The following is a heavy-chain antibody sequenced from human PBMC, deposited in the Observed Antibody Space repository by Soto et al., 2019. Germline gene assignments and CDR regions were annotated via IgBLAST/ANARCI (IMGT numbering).Heavy chain of an antibody. CDR3: AREHYYGSGSYYRAEIDY. J-gene: IGHJ4*02. CDR2: ISAYNGNT. V-gene: IGHV1-18*04. D-gene: IGHD3-10*01. Sequence: GASVKVSCKASGYTFTSYGISWVRQAPGQGLEWMGWISAYNGNTNYAQKLQGRVTMTTDTSTSTAYMELRSLRSDDTAVYYCAREHYYGSGSYYRAEIDYWGKGTLVTAPQ. CDR1: GYTFTSYG.